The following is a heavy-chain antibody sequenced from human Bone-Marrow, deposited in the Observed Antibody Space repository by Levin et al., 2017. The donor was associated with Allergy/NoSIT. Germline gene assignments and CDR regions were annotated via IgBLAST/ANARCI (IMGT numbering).Heavy chain of an antibody. J-gene: IGHJ3*01. D-gene: IGHD3-16*01. V-gene: IGHV3-30*18. CDR2: ITSDGDHT. CDR3: AKDARGRAFFGDLDF. Sequence: HAGGSLRLSCSATGFDFSRYGMHWVRQAPGKGLEWLTLITSDGDHTYYLDSVKGRFTISRDNSRNTLYLDMNTLTEKDTAVYYCAKDARGRAFFGDLDFWGQGTTVIVSS. CDR1: GFDFSRYG.